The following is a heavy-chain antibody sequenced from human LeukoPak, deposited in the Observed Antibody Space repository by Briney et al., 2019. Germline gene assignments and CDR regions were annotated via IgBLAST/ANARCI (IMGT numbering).Heavy chain of an antibody. CDR3: ARDGNYDSSGYLSKDAFDI. Sequence: SETLSLTCTVSGGSISSYYWSWIRQPAGKGLEWIGRIYTSGSTNYNSSLKSRVTMSVDTSKNQFSLKLSSVTAADTAVYYCARDGNYDSSGYLSKDAFDIWGQGTMVTVSS. J-gene: IGHJ3*02. D-gene: IGHD3-22*01. CDR2: IYTSGST. CDR1: GGSISSYY. V-gene: IGHV4-4*07.